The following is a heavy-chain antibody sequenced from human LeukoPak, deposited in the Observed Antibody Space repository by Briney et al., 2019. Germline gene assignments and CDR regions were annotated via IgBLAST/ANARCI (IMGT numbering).Heavy chain of an antibody. J-gene: IGHJ6*02. CDR2: IGTAGDT. V-gene: IGHV3-13*01. Sequence: QTGGSLRLSCAASGFTFSSYDMHWVRQATGKGLEWVSAIGTAGDTYYPGSVKGRFTISRESAKNSLYLQMNSLRAGDTAVYYCARTRSDYYGMDVWGQGTTVTVSS. CDR3: ARTRSDYYGMDV. CDR1: GFTFSSYD. D-gene: IGHD1-26*01.